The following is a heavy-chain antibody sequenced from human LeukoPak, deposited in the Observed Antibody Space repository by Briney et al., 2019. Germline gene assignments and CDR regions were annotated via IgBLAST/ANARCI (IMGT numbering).Heavy chain of an antibody. D-gene: IGHD2-21*02. CDR3: ARGAYCGGDCPRDY. CDR1: GFTFSSYW. V-gene: IGHV3-74*01. J-gene: IGHJ4*02. CDR2: INRDGSST. Sequence: GGSLRLSCAASGFTFSSYWMHRVRQAPGKGLVWVSRINRDGSSTSYAHSVKGRFTISRDNAKNTLYLQMNSLRAEDAAVYYCARGAYCGGDCPRDYWGQGTLVTVSS.